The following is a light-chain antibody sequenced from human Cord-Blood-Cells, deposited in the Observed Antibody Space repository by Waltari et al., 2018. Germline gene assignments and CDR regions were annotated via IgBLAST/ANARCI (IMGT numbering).Light chain of an antibody. CDR1: SSDVGSYNI. CDR2: EGS. CDR3: CSYADSVYV. V-gene: IGLV2-23*01. Sequence: QSALTQPASVSGSHGQSITIPCTGTSSDVGSYNILSWYQQHPGKASKLTICEGSKRPSGVSNRFSGSKSGNTASLTSSGLQAEDEADYCCCSYADSVYVFGTGTKGTVL. J-gene: IGLJ1*01.